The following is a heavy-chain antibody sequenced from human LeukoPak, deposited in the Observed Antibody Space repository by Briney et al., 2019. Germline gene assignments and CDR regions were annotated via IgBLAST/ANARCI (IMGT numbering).Heavy chain of an antibody. V-gene: IGHV3-15*01. CDR3: TTVGRFIAAAAIDY. CDR1: GFTFSNAW. CDR2: IKSKTDGGTT. D-gene: IGHD6-13*01. J-gene: IGHJ4*02. Sequence: GGSLRLSCAASGFTFSNAWMSWVRQAPGKGLEWVGRIKSKTDGGTTDYAAPVKGRFTISRDDSKNTLYLQMNSLKTEDTAVYYCTTVGRFIAAAAIDYWGQGTLVTVSS.